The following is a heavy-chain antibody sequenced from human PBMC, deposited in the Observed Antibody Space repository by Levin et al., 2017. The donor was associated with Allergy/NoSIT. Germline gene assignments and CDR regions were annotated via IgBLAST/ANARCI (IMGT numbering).Heavy chain of an antibody. Sequence: SETLSLTCTVSGGSISSSSYYWGWIRQPPGKGLEWIGSIYYSGSTYYNPSLKSRVTISVDTSKNQFSLKLSSVTAADTAVYYCARQHTYYDILTGDYLGDAFDIWGQGTMVTVSS. V-gene: IGHV4-39*01. CDR1: GGSISSSSYY. CDR2: IYYSGST. D-gene: IGHD3-9*01. CDR3: ARQHTYYDILTGDYLGDAFDI. J-gene: IGHJ3*02.